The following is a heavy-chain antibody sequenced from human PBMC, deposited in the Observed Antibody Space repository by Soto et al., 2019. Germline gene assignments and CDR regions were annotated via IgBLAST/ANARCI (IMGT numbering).Heavy chain of an antibody. CDR3: ARDLAAGDY. J-gene: IGHJ4*02. D-gene: IGHD6-13*01. CDR1: GYTFINYY. Sequence: QVQLVQSGAEVKKPGASVKLSCKASGYTFINYYRHWVRQAAGQGLEWMGIFNNTSCSTNYAQKFQGRVTLTMDTSTRTVYMELSSLRFDDTAVYYCARDLAAGDYWGQGTLVTVSS. CDR2: FNNTSCST. V-gene: IGHV1-46*01.